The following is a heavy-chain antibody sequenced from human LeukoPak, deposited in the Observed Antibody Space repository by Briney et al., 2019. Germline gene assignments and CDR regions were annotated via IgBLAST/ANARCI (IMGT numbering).Heavy chain of an antibody. J-gene: IGHJ6*02. CDR1: GFTFDDYA. CDR3: AKDSSYGMDV. CDR2: ISWNSGSI. Sequence: PGGSLRLSCAASGFTFDDYAMDWVRHAPGKGLEWVSGISWNSGSIGYADSVKGRFTISRDNAKNSLYLQMNSLRAEDTALYYCAKDSSYGMDVWGQGTTVAVSS. V-gene: IGHV3-9*01.